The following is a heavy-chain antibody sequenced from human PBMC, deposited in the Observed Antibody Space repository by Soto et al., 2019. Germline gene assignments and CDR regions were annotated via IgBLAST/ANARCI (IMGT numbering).Heavy chain of an antibody. CDR2: IIPIFGTA. V-gene: IGHV1-69*12. CDR3: ARDSAPPIVGATNYYYYGMDV. J-gene: IGHJ6*02. Sequence: QVQLVQSGAEVKKPGSSVKVSCKASGGTFSSYAISWVRQAPGQGLEWMGGIIPIFGTANYAQKFQGRVTITEDESTSTAYMELSSLRSEDTAVYYCARDSAPPIVGATNYYYYGMDVWGQGTTVTVSS. D-gene: IGHD1-26*01. CDR1: GGTFSSYA.